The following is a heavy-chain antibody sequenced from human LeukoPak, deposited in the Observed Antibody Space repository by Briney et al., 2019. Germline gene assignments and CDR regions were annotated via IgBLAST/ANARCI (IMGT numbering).Heavy chain of an antibody. CDR2: INWNGGST. CDR1: GFTFDDYG. D-gene: IGHD6-13*01. Sequence: GGSLRLSCVASGFTFDDYGMRWVRQAPGKGLEWASGINWNGGSTDYADSVKGRFTISRDNAKNSLYLQMNSLRAEDTALYYCTRNPSYSSSWYGDHWGQGTLVTVSS. J-gene: IGHJ4*02. V-gene: IGHV3-20*04. CDR3: TRNPSYSSSWYGDH.